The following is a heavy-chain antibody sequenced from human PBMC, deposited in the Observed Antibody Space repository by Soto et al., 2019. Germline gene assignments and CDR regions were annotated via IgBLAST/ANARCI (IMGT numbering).Heavy chain of an antibody. CDR3: VRAPMIFMGNRGGFDI. CDR2: IYYSGTT. V-gene: IGHV4-30-4*01. D-gene: IGHD2-15*01. CDR1: GASISSGDYY. Sequence: QVQLQESGPGLVKPSQTLSLTCTVSGASISSGDYYWTWIRQPPGKGLDWIGYIYYSGTTYYNPSLKSRLMISVHTSKNQFSLKLTSVTAADTAVYYCVRAPMIFMGNRGGFDIWGQGTMVTVSS. J-gene: IGHJ3*02.